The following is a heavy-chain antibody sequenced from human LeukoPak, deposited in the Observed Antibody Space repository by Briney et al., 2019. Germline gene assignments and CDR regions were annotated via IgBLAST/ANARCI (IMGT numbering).Heavy chain of an antibody. Sequence: ASVKASCKASGYTFTGYYMHWVRQAPGQGLEWMGWINPNSGGTNYAQKFQGRVTMTRDTSISTAYMELSRLRSDGTAVYYCARGDCSSTSCYSDYYYYGMDVWGQGTTVTVSS. CDR2: INPNSGGT. V-gene: IGHV1-2*02. CDR1: GYTFTGYY. D-gene: IGHD2-2*01. CDR3: ARGDCSSTSCYSDYYYYGMDV. J-gene: IGHJ6*02.